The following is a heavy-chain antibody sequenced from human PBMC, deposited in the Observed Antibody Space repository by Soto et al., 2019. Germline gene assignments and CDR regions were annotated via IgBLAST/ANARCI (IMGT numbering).Heavy chain of an antibody. V-gene: IGHV3-23*05. CDR1: GFSFSNYA. D-gene: IGHD3-16*01. Sequence: GGSLRFSCIASGFSFSNYAMIWVRQAPGKGPEWVSSIEISGRATYYADAVKGRFTISRDDSKNAVYLQMNSLRGEDTAVYFCAKGDGGYFDHWGQGSLVTVSS. CDR2: IEISGRAT. CDR3: AKGDGGYFDH. J-gene: IGHJ4*02.